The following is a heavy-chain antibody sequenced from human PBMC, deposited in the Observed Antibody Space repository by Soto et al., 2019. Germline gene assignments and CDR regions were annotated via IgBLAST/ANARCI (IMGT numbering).Heavy chain of an antibody. J-gene: IGHJ1*01. D-gene: IGHD2-21*01. V-gene: IGHV5-51*01. CDR2: IYPGDSDT. CDR3: ARRDDRPTDEYFQX. Sequence: GESLKMSCRGSGYSFTTYGIGWVRQMPGKGLEWMGIIYPGDSDTRYSPSFQGQVTISADKSTSTAYLQWSSLKASDTAMYYCARRDDRPTDEYFQXWGQWTLVNVSX. CDR1: GYSFTTYG.